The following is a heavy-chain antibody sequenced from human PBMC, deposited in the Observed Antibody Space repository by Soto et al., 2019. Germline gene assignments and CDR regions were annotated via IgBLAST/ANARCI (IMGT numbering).Heavy chain of an antibody. J-gene: IGHJ6*02. CDR1: GGTFSSYA. V-gene: IGHV1-69*13. Sequence: GASVKVSCKASGGTFSSYAISWVRQAPGQGLEWMGGIIPIFGTANYAQKFQGRVTITADESTSTAYMELSSLRSEDTAVYYCASASAEGYYYYHGMDVWGQGPTVTVPS. CDR2: IIPIFGTA. CDR3: ASASAEGYYYYHGMDV.